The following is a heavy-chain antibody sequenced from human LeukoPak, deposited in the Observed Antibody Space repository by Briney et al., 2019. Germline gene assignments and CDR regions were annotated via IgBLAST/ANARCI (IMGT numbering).Heavy chain of an antibody. D-gene: IGHD6-6*01. CDR1: GFTFSSYA. CDR3: ARAKDIAALDY. CDR2: ISSSSSYI. J-gene: IGHJ4*02. Sequence: GGSLRLSCAASGFTFSSYAMSWVRQAPGKGLEWVSSISSSSSYIYYADSVKGRSTISRDNAKNSLYLQMNSLRAEDTAVYYCARAKDIAALDYWGQGTLVTVSS. V-gene: IGHV3-21*01.